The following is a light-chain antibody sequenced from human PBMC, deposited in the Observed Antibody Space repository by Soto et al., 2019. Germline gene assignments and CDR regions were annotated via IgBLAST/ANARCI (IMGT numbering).Light chain of an antibody. J-gene: IGKJ1*01. CDR2: RSS. CDR3: QQYNSYPWT. V-gene: IGKV1-6*01. Sequence: AIQMTQSPSSLSASVGDRVNITCRASQAIKDDLVWYQQRPGKAPKLLVYRSSRLQNGVPSRFSGSGSGTDFTLTISSLQPEDFATYYCQQYNSYPWTFGQGTKVDVK. CDR1: QAIKDD.